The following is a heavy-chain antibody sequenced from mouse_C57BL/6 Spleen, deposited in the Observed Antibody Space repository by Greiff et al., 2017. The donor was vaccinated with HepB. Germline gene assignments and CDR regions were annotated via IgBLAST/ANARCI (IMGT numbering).Heavy chain of an antibody. Sequence: QVQLQQSGAELVRPGASVTLSCKASGYTFTDYEMHWVKQTPVHGLEWIGAIDPETGGTAYNQKFKGKAILTADKSSSTAYMELRSLTSEDSAVYYCTRWNDYDYWYFDVWGTGTTVTVSS. V-gene: IGHV1-15*01. CDR2: IDPETGGT. CDR3: TRWNDYDYWYFDV. D-gene: IGHD2-4*01. CDR1: GYTFTDYE. J-gene: IGHJ1*03.